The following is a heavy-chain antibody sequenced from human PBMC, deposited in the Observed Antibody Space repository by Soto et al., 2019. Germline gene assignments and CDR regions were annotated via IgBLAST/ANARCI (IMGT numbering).Heavy chain of an antibody. Sequence: ASVKVSCKASGYTFTGYLMHWVRQAPGQGLEWMGWINPNSGATKYAQKFQGRVTLSRDTSIRKAYMELSGLRSDDTAVYYCARGGGTILDSLPWGQGTLVTVPS. CDR1: GYTFTGYL. CDR2: INPNSGAT. V-gene: IGHV1-2*02. CDR3: ARGGGTILDSLP. J-gene: IGHJ5*02. D-gene: IGHD3-3*01.